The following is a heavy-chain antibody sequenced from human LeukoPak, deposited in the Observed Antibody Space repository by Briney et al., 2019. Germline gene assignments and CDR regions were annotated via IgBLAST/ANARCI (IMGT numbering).Heavy chain of an antibody. CDR1: GGTFSSYA. V-gene: IGHV1-69*05. CDR2: IIPIFGTA. J-gene: IGHJ5*02. D-gene: IGHD3-3*01. Sequence: SVKVSCKASGGTFSSYAISWVRQAPGQGLEWMGGIIPIFGTANYAQKFQGRVTITTDESTSTAYMELSSLRSEDTAVYYCARGRYYDFWSGTTRGWFDPWGQGTLVTVSS. CDR3: ARGRYYDFWSGTTRGWFDP.